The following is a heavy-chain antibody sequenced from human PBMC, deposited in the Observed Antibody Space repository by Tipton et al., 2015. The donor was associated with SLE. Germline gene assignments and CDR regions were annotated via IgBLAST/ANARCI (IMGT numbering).Heavy chain of an antibody. CDR1: GGSISSYY. Sequence: TLSLTCTVSGGSISSYYWNWIRQPPGKGLEWIGYISYSGSTNYNPSLKSRVTMSVDTSKNQFSLRLSSVTTADTAVYYCARERRITPTGRSLYFDFWGQGALVTVSS. J-gene: IGHJ4*02. CDR3: ARERRITPTGRSLYFDF. CDR2: ISYSGST. V-gene: IGHV4-59*01. D-gene: IGHD1-1*01.